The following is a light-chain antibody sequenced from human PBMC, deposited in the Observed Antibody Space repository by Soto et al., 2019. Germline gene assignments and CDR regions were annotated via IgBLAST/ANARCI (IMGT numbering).Light chain of an antibody. J-gene: IGLJ3*02. CDR2: EVT. Sequence: QSVLTQPPSASGSPGQSVTISCTGTSSDVGGYNYVSWYQQHPGKAPKLMIYEVTKRPSGVPDRFSGSKSGNTASLTVSGLQPEDEGDYYCSSYAGSNNLLFGGGTQLTVL. V-gene: IGLV2-8*01. CDR1: SSDVGGYNY. CDR3: SSYAGSNNLL.